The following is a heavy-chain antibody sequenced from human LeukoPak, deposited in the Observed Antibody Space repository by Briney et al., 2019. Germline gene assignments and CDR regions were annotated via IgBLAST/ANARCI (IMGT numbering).Heavy chain of an antibody. CDR1: GGTFSSYA. D-gene: IGHD3-10*01. CDR2: INTNTGNP. CDR3: ARDYYYGSGSPPNWFDP. V-gene: IGHV7-4-1*02. Sequence: ASVKVSCKASGGTFSSYAISWVRQAPGQGLEWMGWINTNTGNPTYAQGFTGRFVFSLDTSVSTAYLQISSLKAEDTAVYYCARDYYYGSGSPPNWFDPWGQGTLVTVSS. J-gene: IGHJ5*02.